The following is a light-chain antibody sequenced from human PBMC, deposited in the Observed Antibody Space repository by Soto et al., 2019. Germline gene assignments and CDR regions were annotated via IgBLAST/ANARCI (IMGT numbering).Light chain of an antibody. CDR2: GAS. CDR3: QQYGSSLLT. J-gene: IGKJ4*01. Sequence: EIVLTQSPGTLSLSPGERATLSCRASQSVSSSYLAWYQQKPGQAPRLLIYGASSRATGIQDRFSGSGSGTDVSLTISRLEPEDFAVYYCQQYGSSLLTFGGGTKVEIK. V-gene: IGKV3-20*01. CDR1: QSVSSSY.